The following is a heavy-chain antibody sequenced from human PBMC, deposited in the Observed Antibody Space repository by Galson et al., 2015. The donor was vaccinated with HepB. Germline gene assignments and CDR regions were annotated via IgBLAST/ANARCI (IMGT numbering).Heavy chain of an antibody. D-gene: IGHD5-12*01. CDR1: GYSFTSYW. Sequence: QSGAEVKKPGESLKISCKGSGYSFTSYWIGWVRQMPGKGLEWMGIIYPGDSDTRYSPSFQGQVTISADKSISTAYLQWSSLKASDTAMYYCATPSLINGGYGQYYYYGMDVWGQGTTVTVSS. CDR2: IYPGDSDT. V-gene: IGHV5-51*01. J-gene: IGHJ6*02. CDR3: ATPSLINGGYGQYYYYGMDV.